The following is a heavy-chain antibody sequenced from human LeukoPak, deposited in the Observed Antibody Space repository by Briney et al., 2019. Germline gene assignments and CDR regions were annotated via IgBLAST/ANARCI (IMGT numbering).Heavy chain of an antibody. CDR1: GGSISSYY. D-gene: IGHD5-18*01. J-gene: IGHJ4*02. CDR2: IYTSGST. Sequence: SETLSLTCAVSGGSISSYYWSWIRQPPGKGLEWIGYIYTSGSTNYNPSLKSRVTISVDTSKNQFSLKLSSVTAADTAVYYCARGYSYGYGFDYWGQGTLVTVSS. V-gene: IGHV4-4*09. CDR3: ARGYSYGYGFDY.